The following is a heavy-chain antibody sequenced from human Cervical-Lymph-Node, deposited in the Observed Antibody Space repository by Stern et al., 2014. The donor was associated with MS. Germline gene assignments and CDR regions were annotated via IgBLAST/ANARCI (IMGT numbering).Heavy chain of an antibody. CDR3: ARARVGDYARSPHLDS. V-gene: IGHV3-21*01. Sequence: EMQLVESGGGLVKPGASLRLSCDASGFTFSHYSINWVRQAPGKGLEWISSISNNTTPTYDAASEEGRFTISRNSAKDSATLHMVSLRAEDTAVYYCARARVGDYARSPHLDSWGQGTLVTVSS. J-gene: IGHJ4*02. CDR2: ISNNTTPT. D-gene: IGHD4-17*01. CDR1: GFTFSHYS.